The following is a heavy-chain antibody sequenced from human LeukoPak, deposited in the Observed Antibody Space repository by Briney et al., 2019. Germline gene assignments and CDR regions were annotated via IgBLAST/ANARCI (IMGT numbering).Heavy chain of an antibody. CDR2: IIPIFGTA. D-gene: IGHD3-22*01. CDR1: GGTFSSYA. J-gene: IGHJ4*02. CDR3: ARDRRFRGYDSSGYYSLYFDY. V-gene: IGHV1-69*13. Sequence: SVKVSFKASGGTFSSYAISWVRQAPGQGLEWMGGIIPIFGTANYAQKFQGRVTITADESTSTAYMELSSLRSEDTAVYYCARDRRFRGYDSSGYYSLYFDYWGQGTLVTVSS.